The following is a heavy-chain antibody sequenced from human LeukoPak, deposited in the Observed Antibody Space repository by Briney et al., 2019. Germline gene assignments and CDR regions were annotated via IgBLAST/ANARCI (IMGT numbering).Heavy chain of an antibody. Sequence: ASVNVSCKASGYTFTTYDINWVRQATGQGLEWMGWVNPNSGNTGYAQNFQGRATMTTNTSISTAYMELSSLRSEDTAVYYCASYSGYGKWGQGTLVTVSS. D-gene: IGHD5-12*01. CDR3: ASYSGYGK. V-gene: IGHV1-8*01. J-gene: IGHJ4*02. CDR1: GYTFTTYD. CDR2: VNPNSGNT.